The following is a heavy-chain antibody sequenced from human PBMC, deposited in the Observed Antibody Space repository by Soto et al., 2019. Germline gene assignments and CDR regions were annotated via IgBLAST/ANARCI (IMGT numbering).Heavy chain of an antibody. CDR3: ASHEQNSSGNPGAFDI. D-gene: IGHD3-22*01. CDR1: GGTFSSYA. Sequence: GASVKVSCKASGGTFSSYAISWVRQAPGQGLEWMGGIIPIFGTANYAQKFQGRVTITADESTSTAYMELSSLRSEDTAVYYCASHEQNSSGNPGAFDIWGQGTMVTVSS. CDR2: IIPIFGTA. J-gene: IGHJ3*02. V-gene: IGHV1-69*13.